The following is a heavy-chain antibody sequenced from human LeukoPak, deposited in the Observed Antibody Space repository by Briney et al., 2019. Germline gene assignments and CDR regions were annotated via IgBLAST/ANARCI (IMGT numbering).Heavy chain of an antibody. Sequence: GRSLRLSSAASGFTFSSYAMHWVRQAPGKGLEWVAVISYDGSNKYYADSVKGRFTISRDDSKNTLYLQMNSLRAEDTAVYYCARVQIVVVPAAMLEGGDYWGQGTLVTVSS. J-gene: IGHJ4*02. CDR2: ISYDGSNK. CDR1: GFTFSSYA. CDR3: ARVQIVVVPAAMLEGGDY. D-gene: IGHD2-2*01. V-gene: IGHV3-30*04.